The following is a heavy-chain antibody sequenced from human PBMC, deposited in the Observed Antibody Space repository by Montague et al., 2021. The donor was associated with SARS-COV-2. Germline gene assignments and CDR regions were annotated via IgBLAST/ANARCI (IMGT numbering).Heavy chain of an antibody. J-gene: IGHJ5*02. CDR1: GGSINNTSYY. CDR2: IFYRGNT. CDR3: ARLTTSGSIA. Sequence: SETLSLTCTVSGGSINNTSYYWGWIRQPPGKGLEWIGSIFYRGNTHYNASLKSRVTVSVDTSKNQFSLNLTSVTAADTALYYCARLTTSGSIAWGQGTLVPVPS. D-gene: IGHD6-19*01. V-gene: IGHV4-39*01.